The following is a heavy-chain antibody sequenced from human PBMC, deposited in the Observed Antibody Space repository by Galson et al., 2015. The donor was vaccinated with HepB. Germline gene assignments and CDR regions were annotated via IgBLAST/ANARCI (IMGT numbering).Heavy chain of an antibody. CDR1: GYIFTSYE. J-gene: IGHJ5*02. CDR2: INPSGGST. Sequence: SVKVSCKASGYIFTSYEVHWVRRAPGQGLEWMGIINPSGGSTSYAQKFQGRVTMTRDTSTTTVYMELSSLRSEDTAVYYCARAEFWSGFGWFDPWGQGTLVTVSS. V-gene: IGHV1-46*01. CDR3: ARAEFWSGFGWFDP. D-gene: IGHD3-3*01.